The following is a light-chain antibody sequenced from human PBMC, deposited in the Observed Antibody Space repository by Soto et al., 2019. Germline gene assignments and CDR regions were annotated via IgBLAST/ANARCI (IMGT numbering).Light chain of an antibody. V-gene: IGLV2-8*01. J-gene: IGLJ2*01. CDR1: SSDFGGYNY. CDR3: SSDAASNNLGV. CDR2: EVS. Sequence: QSALTQPPSASGSPGQSVTISCIGTSSDFGGYNYVSWYQQHPGKAPKLMIYEVSKRPSGVPDRFSGSKSGNTASLTVSGLQAEDEAYYYCSSDAASNNLGVFGGGTKLTVL.